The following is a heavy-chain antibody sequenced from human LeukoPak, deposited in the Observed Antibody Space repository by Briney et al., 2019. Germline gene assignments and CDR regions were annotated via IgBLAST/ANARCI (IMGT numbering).Heavy chain of an antibody. J-gene: IGHJ3*02. V-gene: IGHV4-34*01. Sequence: PSETLSLTCAVYGGSFSGYYWSWIRQPPGKGLEWIGEINHSGSTNYNPSLKSRVTISVDTSKNRFSPNLSSVTAADTAVYYCARDWLFGSFDIWGQGTMVTVSS. CDR1: GGSFSGYY. CDR2: INHSGST. D-gene: IGHD3-9*01. CDR3: ARDWLFGSFDI.